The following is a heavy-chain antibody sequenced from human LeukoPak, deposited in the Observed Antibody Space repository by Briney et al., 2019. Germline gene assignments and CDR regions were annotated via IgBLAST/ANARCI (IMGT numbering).Heavy chain of an antibody. V-gene: IGHV3-66*02. Sequence: PGGSLRLSCAASGFTVSSNYMSWVRQAPGKGLEWVSVIYSGGSTYYADSVKGRFTISRDNSKNTLYLQMNSLRAEDTAVYYCARGEYGDYLDNWGQGTLVTVSS. CDR2: IYSGGST. CDR1: GFTVSSNY. D-gene: IGHD4-17*01. J-gene: IGHJ4*02. CDR3: ARGEYGDYLDN.